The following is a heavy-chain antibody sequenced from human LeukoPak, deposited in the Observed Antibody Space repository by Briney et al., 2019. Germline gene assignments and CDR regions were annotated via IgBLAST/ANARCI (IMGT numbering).Heavy chain of an antibody. CDR3: AKDGEYCGGDCYATEYFQH. CDR2: ISGSGGST. Sequence: ASVKVSCKASGYTFSSYAMSWVRQAPGKGLEWVSAISGSGGSTYYADSVKGRFTISRDNSKNTLYLQMNSLRAEDTAVYYCAKDGEYCGGDCYATEYFQHWGQGTLVTVSS. V-gene: IGHV3-23*01. J-gene: IGHJ1*01. CDR1: GYTFSSYA. D-gene: IGHD2-21*02.